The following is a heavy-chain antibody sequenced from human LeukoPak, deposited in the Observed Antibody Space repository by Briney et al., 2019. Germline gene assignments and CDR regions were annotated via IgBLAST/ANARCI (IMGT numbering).Heavy chain of an antibody. CDR1: GASVSSTSYY. CDR3: ARLGLTTVTPRYYYYYMDV. Sequence: WETLSLTCTVSGASVSSTSYYWGWIRQPPGKGLEWIGSIYYSGSTYYNPSLKSRVTISVDTSKNQFSLKLSSVTAADTAVYYCARLGLTTVTPRYYYYYMDVWGKGTTVTIPS. D-gene: IGHD4-17*01. CDR2: IYYSGST. V-gene: IGHV4-39*07. J-gene: IGHJ6*03.